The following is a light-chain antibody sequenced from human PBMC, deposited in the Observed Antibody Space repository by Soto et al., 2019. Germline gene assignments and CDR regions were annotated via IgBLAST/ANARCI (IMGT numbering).Light chain of an antibody. V-gene: IGLV1-40*01. CDR1: SSNIGAGYD. CDR2: GNS. Sequence: QSGLTHPPSVSGAPGQRVTISCTGSSSNIGAGYDVHWYQQLPGTAPKLLIYGNSNRPSGVPDRFSGYKSGTSASLAITGLQAEDEADYYCQSYESSLSGSVFGTGTKVTVL. J-gene: IGLJ1*01. CDR3: QSYESSLSGSV.